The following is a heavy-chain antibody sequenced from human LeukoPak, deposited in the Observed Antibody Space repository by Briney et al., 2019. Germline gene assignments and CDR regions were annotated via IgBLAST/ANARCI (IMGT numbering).Heavy chain of an antibody. J-gene: IGHJ3*02. D-gene: IGHD3-22*01. V-gene: IGHV3-11*01. Sequence: GGSLRLSCAASGFTFSDYYMSWIRQAPGKGLEWVSYISSSGSTIYYADSVKGRFTISRDNAKNSLYLQMNSLRAEDTAVYYCARRGRITMIVVAFDIWGQGTMVTVSS. CDR1: GFTFSDYY. CDR3: ARRGRITMIVVAFDI. CDR2: ISSSGSTI.